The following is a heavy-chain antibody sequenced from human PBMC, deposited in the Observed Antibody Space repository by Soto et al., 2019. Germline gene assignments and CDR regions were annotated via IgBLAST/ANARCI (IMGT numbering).Heavy chain of an antibody. Sequence: ASVKVSCKASGYTFTSYGISWVRQAPGQGLEWMGWISAYNGNTNYAQKLQGRVTMTTETSTSTAYMELRSLRSDDTAVYYCARDHPPDSGSLAYYYYGMDVWGQGTTVTVSS. CDR1: GYTFTSYG. CDR3: ARDHPPDSGSLAYYYYGMDV. J-gene: IGHJ6*02. V-gene: IGHV1-18*01. CDR2: ISAYNGNT. D-gene: IGHD1-26*01.